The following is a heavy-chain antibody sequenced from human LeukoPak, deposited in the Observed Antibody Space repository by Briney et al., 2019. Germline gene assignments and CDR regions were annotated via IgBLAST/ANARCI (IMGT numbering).Heavy chain of an antibody. D-gene: IGHD3-22*01. CDR2: ISYDGSNK. CDR3: TRMDDTSGKNWFDP. Sequence: PGRSLRLSCAASGFTFSSYGMHWVRQAPGKGLEWVALISYDGSNKYYADSVKGRFTISRDNSKNTLYLQMNSLRAEDTAMYYCTRMDDTSGKNWFDPWGQGALVTVSS. J-gene: IGHJ5*02. CDR1: GFTFSSYG. V-gene: IGHV3-30*03.